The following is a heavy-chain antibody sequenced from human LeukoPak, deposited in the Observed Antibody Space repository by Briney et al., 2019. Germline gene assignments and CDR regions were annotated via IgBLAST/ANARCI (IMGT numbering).Heavy chain of an antibody. D-gene: IGHD3-3*01. J-gene: IGHJ4*02. CDR3: ARESSRLWI. CDR1: GFTVSSNY. CDR2: IYIGGST. Sequence: GGSLRLFWAASGFTVSSNYMSCVRQAPGKGLEWVSSIYIGGSTYYADSVKGRFTISRDNPNNTLYLQMHSLRAEDTAVYYCARESSRLWIWGQGTLVTVSS. V-gene: IGHV3-66*01.